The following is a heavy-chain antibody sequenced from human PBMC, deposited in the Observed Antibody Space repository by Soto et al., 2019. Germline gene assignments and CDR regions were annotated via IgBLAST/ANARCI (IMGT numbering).Heavy chain of an antibody. CDR1: GGSISSYY. V-gene: IGHV4-59*01. D-gene: IGHD2-2*01. CDR3: ASSGVYRQLLFRGFPPNMDV. Sequence: SLTCTVSGGSISSYYWSWIRQPPGKGLEWIGYIYYSGSTNYNPSLKSRVTISVDTSKNQFSLKLSSVTAADTAVYYCASSGVYRQLLFRGFPPNMDVWGQGTTVTVSS. J-gene: IGHJ6*02. CDR2: IYYSGST.